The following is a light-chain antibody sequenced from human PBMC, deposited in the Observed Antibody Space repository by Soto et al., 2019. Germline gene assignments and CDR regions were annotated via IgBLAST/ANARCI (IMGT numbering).Light chain of an antibody. CDR2: QAS. CDR1: ENINKW. J-gene: IGKJ2*03. Sequence: DIQMTQSPSTLSASVGDRVTITCRASENINKWLAWYQQRPGTVPKLLIYQASNLESGVPARFSGSGSGTDFTLTISSPQPEDFATYYCQHYKISTRYSFGQGTKVDIK. V-gene: IGKV1-5*03. CDR3: QHYKISTRYS.